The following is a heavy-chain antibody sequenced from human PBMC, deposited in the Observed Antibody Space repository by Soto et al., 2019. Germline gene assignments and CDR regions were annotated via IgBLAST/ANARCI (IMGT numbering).Heavy chain of an antibody. CDR3: ARDRGPSFSSSWYAMNFDY. V-gene: IGHV3-30-3*01. CDR2: ISYDGSNK. J-gene: IGHJ4*02. CDR1: GFTFSSYA. D-gene: IGHD6-13*01. Sequence: QVQLVESGGGVVQPGRSLRLSCAASGFTFSSYAMHWVRQAPGKGLEWVAVISYDGSNKYYADSVKGRFTISRDNSKNTLYLQMNSLRAEDTAVYYCARDRGPSFSSSWYAMNFDYWGQGTLVTVSS.